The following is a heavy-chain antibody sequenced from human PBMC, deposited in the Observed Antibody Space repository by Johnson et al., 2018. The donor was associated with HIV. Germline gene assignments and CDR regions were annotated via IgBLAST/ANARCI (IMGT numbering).Heavy chain of an antibody. D-gene: IGHD3-16*01. J-gene: IGHJ3*02. CDR1: GFTISNYG. CDR3: STDYHRGDDAFDI. Sequence: QVQLLESGGGVVQPGRSLRLSCAASGFTISNYGMHWVRQAPGKGLEWVAVMWYDGSNKYYADSVKGRFTISRDNSKNTLYMQMNSLKTEDTAVYYCSTDYHRGDDAFDIWGQGTMVTVSS. V-gene: IGHV3-33*08. CDR2: MWYDGSNK.